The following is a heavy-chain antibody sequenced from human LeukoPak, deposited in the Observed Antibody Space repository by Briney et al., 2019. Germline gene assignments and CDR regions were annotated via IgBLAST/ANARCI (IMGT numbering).Heavy chain of an antibody. V-gene: IGHV3-30*04. J-gene: IGHJ4*02. CDR2: IPYDGSNT. Sequence: GGSLRLSCAASGFNFRSYAMHWVRQAPGKGLEWVAFIPYDGSNTYYADSVKGRFTISRDNSKNTLYLQMNSLRAEDTAAYYCARHQTPYSSFGGSALDYWGQGTLVTVSS. CDR1: GFNFRSYA. CDR3: ARHQTPYSSFGGSALDY. D-gene: IGHD6-6*01.